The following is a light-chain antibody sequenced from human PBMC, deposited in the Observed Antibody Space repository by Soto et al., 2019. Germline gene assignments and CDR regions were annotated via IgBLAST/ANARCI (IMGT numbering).Light chain of an antibody. CDR3: SSYAGSYAV. V-gene: IGLV2-11*01. J-gene: IGLJ2*01. Sequence: QSALTQPRSVSGSPGQSVTISCTGTSSDVGGYKYVSWYQQHPGKAPKLMIYDVSKRPSGVPDRFSGSKSGNTASLTISGLQAEDEADYYCSSYAGSYAVFGGGTKLNVL. CDR1: SSDVGGYKY. CDR2: DVS.